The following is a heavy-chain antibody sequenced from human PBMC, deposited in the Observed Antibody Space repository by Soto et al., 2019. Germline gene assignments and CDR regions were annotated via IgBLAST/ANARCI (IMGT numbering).Heavy chain of an antibody. D-gene: IGHD3-22*01. V-gene: IGHV4-39*01. CDR3: ARVQVRDYYDSSGYSNWFDP. J-gene: IGHJ5*02. Sequence: SETLSLTCTVSGGSISSSTYYWGWIRQPPGKRLEWIGSVYYSGSTFYNPSLKSRVTISVDTSKNQISLKQRSVTAADMAVYYCARVQVRDYYDSSGYSNWFDPWGQGTLVTVSS. CDR1: GGSISSSTYY. CDR2: VYYSGST.